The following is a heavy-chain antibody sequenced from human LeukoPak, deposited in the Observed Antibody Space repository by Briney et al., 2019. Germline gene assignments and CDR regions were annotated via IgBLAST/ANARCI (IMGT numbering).Heavy chain of an antibody. CDR1: GFTFSSYG. D-gene: IGHD3-10*01. CDR3: AKDQAMVRGVIVGSYYMDV. J-gene: IGHJ6*03. Sequence: PGGSLRLSCAASGFTFSSYGMHWVRQAPGKGLEWVAFIRYDGSNKYYADSVKGRFTISRDNSKNTLYLQMNSLRAEDTAVYYCAKDQAMVRGVIVGSYYMDVWGKGTTVTISS. V-gene: IGHV3-30*02. CDR2: IRYDGSNK.